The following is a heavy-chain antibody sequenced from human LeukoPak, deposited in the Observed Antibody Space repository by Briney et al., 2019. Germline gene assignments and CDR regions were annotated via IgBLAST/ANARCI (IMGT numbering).Heavy chain of an antibody. CDR2: IHYSGTT. CDR3: ARGVYIAAAQYGY. Sequence: SETLSLTCTVSGGSISNYFWSWIRQPPGKGLEWIGDIHYSGTTNYNPSLKSRVTISVDTSKNQFSLKLSSVTAADTAVYYCARGVYIAAAQYGYWGQGTLVTVSS. V-gene: IGHV4-59*01. J-gene: IGHJ4*02. CDR1: GGSISNYF. D-gene: IGHD6-13*01.